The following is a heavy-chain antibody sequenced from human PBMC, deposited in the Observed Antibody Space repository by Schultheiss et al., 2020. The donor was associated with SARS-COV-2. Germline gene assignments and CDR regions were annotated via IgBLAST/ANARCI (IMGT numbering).Heavy chain of an antibody. V-gene: IGHV1-8*01. J-gene: IGHJ3*02. CDR2: MNPNSGNT. Sequence: GESLKISCKASGYTFTSYDINWVRQATGQGLEWMGWMNPNSGNTGYAQKFRGRVTITSDRSVSTAYMELSSLRSDDTAVYYCARGGGYYGADGPSDAFDIWGQGTMVTVSS. CDR1: GYTFTSYD. D-gene: IGHD2-15*01. CDR3: ARGGGYYGADGPSDAFDI.